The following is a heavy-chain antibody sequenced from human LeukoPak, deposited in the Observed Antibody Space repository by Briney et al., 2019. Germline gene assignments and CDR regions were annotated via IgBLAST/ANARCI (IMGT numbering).Heavy chain of an antibody. Sequence: GGSLRLSCAASGFTFGSYSMNWVRQAPGKGLEWVSSMSSSSSYIYYADSVKGRFTISRDNAKNSLYLQMNSLRAEDTAVYYCASCYDYYYYYYMDVWGKGTTVTVSS. J-gene: IGHJ6*03. CDR1: GFTFGSYS. D-gene: IGHD2-2*01. CDR2: MSSSSSYI. CDR3: ASCYDYYYYYYMDV. V-gene: IGHV3-21*01.